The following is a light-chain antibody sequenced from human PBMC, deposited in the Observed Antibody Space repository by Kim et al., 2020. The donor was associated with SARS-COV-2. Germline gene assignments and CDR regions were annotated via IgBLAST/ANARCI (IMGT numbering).Light chain of an antibody. V-gene: IGLV3-1*01. J-gene: IGLJ2*01. CDR1: KLGDMY. Sequence: SYELTQPPSVSVSPGQTASITCSGDKLGDMYTCWYQQKPGQSPVLVIYQDSKRPSGIPERFSGSNSGNTATLTISETQAMDEADYYCQSWDSSTAWTFGGGTQLTVL. CDR3: QSWDSSTAWT. CDR2: QDS.